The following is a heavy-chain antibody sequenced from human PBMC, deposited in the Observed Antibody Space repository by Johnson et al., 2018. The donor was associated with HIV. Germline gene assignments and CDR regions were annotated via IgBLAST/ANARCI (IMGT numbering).Heavy chain of an antibody. D-gene: IGHD6-13*01. CDR3: ASPPPAAGLGGDAFDI. CDR2: ISYDGSNK. Sequence: QVQLVESGGGVVQPGKSLRIYCAVSEFTFSNYAMHWVRLPPGKGLEWVAVISYDGSNKYYADSVKGRFTISRDNSKKPLYLKMHSLRAEDTAVYYCASPPPAAGLGGDAFDIWGQGTMVTVSS. V-gene: IGHV3-30*14. J-gene: IGHJ3*02. CDR1: EFTFSNYA.